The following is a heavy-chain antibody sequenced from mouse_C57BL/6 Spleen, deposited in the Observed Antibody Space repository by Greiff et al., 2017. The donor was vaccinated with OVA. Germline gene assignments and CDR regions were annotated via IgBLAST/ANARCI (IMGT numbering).Heavy chain of an antibody. V-gene: IGHV1-76*01. CDR1: GYTFTDYY. Sequence: QVQLQQSGAELVRPGASVKLSCKASGYTFTDYYINWVKQRPGQGLEWIARIYPGSGNTYYNEKFKGKATLTAEKSSSTAYMQLSSLTSEDSAVYFCARDGSSYVNPDYWGQGTTLTVSS. D-gene: IGHD1-1*01. J-gene: IGHJ2*01. CDR2: IYPGSGNT. CDR3: ARDGSSYVNPDY.